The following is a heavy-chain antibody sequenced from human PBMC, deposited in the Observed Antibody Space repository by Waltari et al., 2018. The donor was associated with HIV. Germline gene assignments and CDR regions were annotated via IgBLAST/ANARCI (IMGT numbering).Heavy chain of an antibody. CDR3: SRDTFGEYDF. Sequence: EVQLVQSGGGLIKPGGSLRLSCAASGFSVPNYWMHWVRQSPGKGLVWVSRINIDGRTIDYADSVKGQFTISRDSAKNTLSLQMNSLREEDTAVYYCSRDTFGEYDFWGQGALVTVSS. CDR1: GFSVPNYW. V-gene: IGHV3-74*01. J-gene: IGHJ4*02. CDR2: INIDGRTI. D-gene: IGHD3-3*01.